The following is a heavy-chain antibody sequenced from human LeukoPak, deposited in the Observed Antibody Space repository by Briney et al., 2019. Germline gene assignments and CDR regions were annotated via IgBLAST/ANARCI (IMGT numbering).Heavy chain of an antibody. J-gene: IGHJ4*02. V-gene: IGHV1-2*06. Sequence: ASVKVSCKASGYTFTGYYMHWVRQAPGQGLEWMGRINPNSGGTNYAQKFQGRVTMTRDTSISTAYMELSMLRSDDTAVYYCARASSWYVYYFDYWGQGTLVTVSS. CDR1: GYTFTGYY. D-gene: IGHD6-13*01. CDR2: INPNSGGT. CDR3: ARASSWYVYYFDY.